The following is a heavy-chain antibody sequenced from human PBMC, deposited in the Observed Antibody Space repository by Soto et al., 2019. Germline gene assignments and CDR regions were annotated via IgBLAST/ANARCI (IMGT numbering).Heavy chain of an antibody. CDR3: AREAITIVRGVINWFDP. J-gene: IGHJ5*02. D-gene: IGHD3-10*01. CDR2: IYYTGST. Sequence: SETLSLTCTVSGGSISSYYWSWIRQPPGKGLEWIGYIYYTGSTNYNPSLKSRVTISVDKSKNQFSLKLSSVTAADTAVYYCAREAITIVRGVINWFDPWGQGTLVTVSS. V-gene: IGHV4-59*12. CDR1: GGSISSYY.